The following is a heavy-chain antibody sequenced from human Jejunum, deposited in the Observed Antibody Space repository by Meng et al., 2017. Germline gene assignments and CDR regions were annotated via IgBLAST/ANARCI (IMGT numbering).Heavy chain of an antibody. Sequence: SLKISYETSGFTFDDYAMHWVRQAPGKGLEWVSRISWDSGNIGYVDSVKGRFTISRDNAKNSLYLQMNSLRAEDTAIYYCANTDGTYSGRGTGSWGRGTLVTVSS. CDR1: GFTFDDYA. J-gene: IGHJ5*02. D-gene: IGHD1-26*01. V-gene: IGHV3-9*01. CDR3: ANTDGTYSGRGTGS. CDR2: ISWDSGNI.